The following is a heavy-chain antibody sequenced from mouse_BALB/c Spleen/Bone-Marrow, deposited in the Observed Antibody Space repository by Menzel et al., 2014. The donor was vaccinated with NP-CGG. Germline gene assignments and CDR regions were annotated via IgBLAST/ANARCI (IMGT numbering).Heavy chain of an antibody. J-gene: IGHJ1*01. CDR3: ARGYSWYFDV. CDR2: IYPYNGGT. V-gene: IGHV1S29*02. Sequence: DVQLQESGPELVKPGASVKISCKASGYKFNDYNMHWVKQSHGKSLEWIGYIYPYNGGTGYNQKFKSKATLTVDSSSSTAYMELRSLTSEDSAVYYCARGYSWYFDVWGAGTTVTVSS. CDR1: GYKFNDYN. D-gene: IGHD2-3*01.